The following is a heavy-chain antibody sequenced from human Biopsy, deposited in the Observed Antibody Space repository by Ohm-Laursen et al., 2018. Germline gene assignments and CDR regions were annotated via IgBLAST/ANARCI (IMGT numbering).Heavy chain of an antibody. D-gene: IGHD6-19*01. V-gene: IGHV4-61*01. J-gene: IGHJ4*02. Sequence: PVTLSLTCTVSGDSLTSGPENWSWIRQSPGQGLEYIGFIYSGGNTNYNPSLKNRVTMSVDTSKNQFYLKLYSVTAAGTAVYYCARGRRTSGWPYFDNWGQGALVIVSP. CDR2: IYSGGNT. CDR3: ARGRRTSGWPYFDN. CDR1: GDSLTSGPEN.